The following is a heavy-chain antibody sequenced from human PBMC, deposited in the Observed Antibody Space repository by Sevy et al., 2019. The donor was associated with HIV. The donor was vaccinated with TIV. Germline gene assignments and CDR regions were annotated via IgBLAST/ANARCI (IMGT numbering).Heavy chain of an antibody. Sequence: GESLKISCAASGFTFSSYSMNWVRQAPGKGLEWVSSITSRSSYIYYADSVKGRFTISRDNAKNSLYLQMNSLRAEDTAVYYCARSWEQQLHDAFEIWGRGTMVTVS. CDR2: ITSRSSYI. J-gene: IGHJ3*02. CDR3: ARSWEQQLHDAFEI. D-gene: IGHD6-13*01. CDR1: GFTFSSYS. V-gene: IGHV3-21*01.